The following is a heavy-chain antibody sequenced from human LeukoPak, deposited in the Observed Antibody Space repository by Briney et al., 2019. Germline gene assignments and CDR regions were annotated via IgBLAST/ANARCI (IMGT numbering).Heavy chain of an antibody. V-gene: IGHV3-23*01. Sequence: GGSLRLSCAASGFTFSSSAMSWVRQAPGKGLEWVSAISNNGGYTYYADSVQGRFTISRDNFKSTLCLQMNSLRAEDTAVYYCAKQLGYCSDGSCYSPYGGRGPRVTVSS. CDR3: AKQLGYCSDGSCYSPY. CDR1: GFTFSSSA. D-gene: IGHD2-15*01. J-gene: IGHJ4*02. CDR2: ISNNGGYT.